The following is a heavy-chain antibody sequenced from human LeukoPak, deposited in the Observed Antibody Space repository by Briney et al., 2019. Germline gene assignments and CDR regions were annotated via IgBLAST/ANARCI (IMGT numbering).Heavy chain of an antibody. CDR2: IYYSGGT. D-gene: IGHD6-13*01. CDR1: GGSISSSSYY. Sequence: SETLSLTCTVSGGSISSSSYYWGWIRQPPGKGLEWIGSIYYSGGTYYNPSLKSRVTISVYTSKNQFSLKLSSVTAADTAVYYCARHQRGPPGIAAAGTKGRNKPLDYWGQGTLVTVSS. V-gene: IGHV4-39*01. J-gene: IGHJ4*02. CDR3: ARHQRGPPGIAAAGTKGRNKPLDY.